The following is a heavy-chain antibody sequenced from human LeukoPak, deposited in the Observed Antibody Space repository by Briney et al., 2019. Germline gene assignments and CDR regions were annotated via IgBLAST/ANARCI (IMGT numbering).Heavy chain of an antibody. D-gene: IGHD3-10*01. J-gene: IGHJ3*02. Sequence: GASVKVSCKASGYTFTSYGISWVRQAPGQELEWMGWISAYNGNTNYAQKLQGRVTMITDTSTSTAYMELRSLRSDDTAVYYCARGLSYYYGSGSYYNGLPLDTWGQGTMVTVSS. V-gene: IGHV1-18*01. CDR1: GYTFTSYG. CDR2: ISAYNGNT. CDR3: ARGLSYYYGSGSYYNGLPLDT.